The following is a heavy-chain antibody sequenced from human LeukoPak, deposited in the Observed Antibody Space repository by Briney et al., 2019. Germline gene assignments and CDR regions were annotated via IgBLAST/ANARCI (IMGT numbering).Heavy chain of an antibody. CDR1: GGSISSGGYY. D-gene: IGHD2-2*02. V-gene: IGHV4-31*03. Sequence: TSQTLSLTCTVSGGSISSGGYYWSWIRQHPGKGLEWIGYIYYSGSTYYNPSLKSRVTISVDTSKNQFSLKLSSVTAADTAVYYCARGIQWQLLYSRWFDPWGQGTLVTVSS. CDR3: ARGIQWQLLYSRWFDP. J-gene: IGHJ5*02. CDR2: IYYSGST.